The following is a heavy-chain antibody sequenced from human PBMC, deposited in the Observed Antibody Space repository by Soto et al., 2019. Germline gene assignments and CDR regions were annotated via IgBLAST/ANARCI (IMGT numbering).Heavy chain of an antibody. CDR3: ARGLGSSGSHWFDH. V-gene: IGHV1-3*01. CDR2: INAGNGNT. Sequence: GASVKVSCKASGYTFTSYAMHWVRQAPGQRLEWMGWINAGNGNTKYSQKFQGRVTITRDTSASTAYMELSSLRSEDTAVYYCARGLGSSGSHWFDHWGLGTLVTVSS. J-gene: IGHJ5*02. D-gene: IGHD3-22*01. CDR1: GYTFTSYA.